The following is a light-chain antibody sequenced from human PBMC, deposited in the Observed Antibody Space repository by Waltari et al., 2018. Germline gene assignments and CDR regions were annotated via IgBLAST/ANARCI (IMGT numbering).Light chain of an antibody. V-gene: IGLV1-44*01. CDR3: AAWDDSLNVVV. Sequence: QSVLTQPPSASGTPGQRVTISCSGSSSNIGSNTVNWYQQLPGTAPKLLIYSTNRRPSGVPDRFSGSKSGTSASLAISGLQSEDEADYYCAAWDDSLNVVVFGGGTKLTVL. CDR1: SSNIGSNT. CDR2: STN. J-gene: IGLJ2*01.